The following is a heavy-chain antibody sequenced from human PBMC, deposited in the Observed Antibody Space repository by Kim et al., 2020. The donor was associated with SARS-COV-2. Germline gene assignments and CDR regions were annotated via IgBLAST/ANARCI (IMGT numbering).Heavy chain of an antibody. CDR3: ASGWYGAFDY. V-gene: IGHV4-39*01. Sequence: STIYHPSLRSRVTISVDTSENQVALKLSSVTAADTAVYFGASGWYGAFDYWGQGTMVTVSS. CDR2: ST. D-gene: IGHD6-19*01. J-gene: IGHJ3*01.